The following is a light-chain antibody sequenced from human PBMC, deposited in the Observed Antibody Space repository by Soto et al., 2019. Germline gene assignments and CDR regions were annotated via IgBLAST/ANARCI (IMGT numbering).Light chain of an antibody. CDR1: QSISSW. CDR3: QQSYRNPRT. J-gene: IGKJ1*01. V-gene: IGKV1-5*01. Sequence: DIQMTQSPSTLSASVGDRVTITSRASQSISSWLAWYQQKPGKAPKLLIYAASKLESGVPSRFGGSGSGTDFTLTISSLQPEDFATYYCQQSYRNPRTFGLGTKVDIK. CDR2: AAS.